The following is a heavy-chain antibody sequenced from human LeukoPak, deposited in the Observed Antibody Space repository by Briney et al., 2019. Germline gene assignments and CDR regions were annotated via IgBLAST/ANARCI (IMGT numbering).Heavy chain of an antibody. CDR3: SRERFYGRDV. CDR1: GFSFGRYS. CDR2: ISDDGRTK. Sequence: PGGSLRLSCAASGFSFGRYSMDWVRQAPGKGLAWIAYISDDGRTKYYADSVKGRFTISRDNDNDSVFLEMNSLRNEDTAVYYCSRERFYGRDVGGKGTTVSVTS. J-gene: IGHJ6*04. V-gene: IGHV3-48*02. D-gene: IGHD3-16*01.